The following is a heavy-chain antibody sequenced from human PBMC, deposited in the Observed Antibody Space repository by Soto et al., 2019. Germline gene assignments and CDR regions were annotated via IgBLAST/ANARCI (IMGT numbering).Heavy chain of an antibody. D-gene: IGHD4-4*01. J-gene: IGHJ2*01. V-gene: IGHV3-30-3*01. CDR1: GFTFSSYA. CDR2: ISYDGSNT. Sequence: QVQLVESGGGVVQPGRSLRLSCAASGFTFSSYAMHWVRQAPGKGLEWVAGISYDGSNTYYADSVKGRFTISRDNSKNTLDLQMNSLRLEDTAVYYCARPLWRDDYNWGYFDLWGRGTLVTVSS. CDR3: ARPLWRDDYNWGYFDL.